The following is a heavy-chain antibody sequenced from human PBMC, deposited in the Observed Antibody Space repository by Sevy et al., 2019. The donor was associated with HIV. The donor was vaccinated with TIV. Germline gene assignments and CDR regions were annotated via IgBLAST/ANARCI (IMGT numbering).Heavy chain of an antibody. J-gene: IGHJ6*02. V-gene: IGHV3-7*03. CDR2: IKQDGSEK. D-gene: IGHD2-2*01. CDR3: SRESGYYGSGTSCSSYVKEYSYGIDI. Sequence: GGSLRLSCAASGFTFSSYWMSWVRQAPGKGLEWVANIKQDGSEKYYVDFLKGRFTISRDNAKKSLYLELNSLIDEDTAVYYCSRESGYYGSGTSCSSYVKEYSYGIDIWGQGTSVTVSS. CDR1: GFTFSSYW.